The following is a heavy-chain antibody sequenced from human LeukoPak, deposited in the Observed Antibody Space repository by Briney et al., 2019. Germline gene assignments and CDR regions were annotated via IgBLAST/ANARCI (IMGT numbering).Heavy chain of an antibody. Sequence: PSETLPLTCAVYGGSFSGYYWSWIRQPPGKGLEWIGEINHSGSTNYNPSLKSRVTISVDTSKNQFSLKLSSVTAADTAVYYCARALADLNYYYYGMDVWGQGTTVTVSS. CDR3: ARALADLNYYYYGMDV. CDR1: GGSFSGYY. J-gene: IGHJ6*02. V-gene: IGHV4-34*01. CDR2: INHSGST.